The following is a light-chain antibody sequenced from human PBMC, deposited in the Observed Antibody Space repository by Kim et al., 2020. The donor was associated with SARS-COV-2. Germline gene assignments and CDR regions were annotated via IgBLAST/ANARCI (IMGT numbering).Light chain of an antibody. CDR3: QSYDSRLSGYV. J-gene: IGLJ1*01. Sequence: QRVTIACPWNSSNVGAGYDVHWYQQLPGTAPKLLIYGSNTRPSGVPDRFSGSKSATSASLAVTGLQAEDEADYYCQSYDSRLSGYVFGTGTKVTVL. CDR1: SSNVGAGYD. V-gene: IGLV1-40*01. CDR2: GSN.